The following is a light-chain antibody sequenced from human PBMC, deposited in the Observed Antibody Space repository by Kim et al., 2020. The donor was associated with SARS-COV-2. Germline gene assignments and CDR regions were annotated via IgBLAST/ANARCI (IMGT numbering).Light chain of an antibody. Sequence: RATINCKSSQSVLYSSNNKNYLAWYQQKPGQPPKLLIYWASTRESGVPDRFSGSGSGTDFTLTISSLQAEDVAVYYCQQYYSTLLTFGGGTKVEI. CDR1: QSVLYSSNNKNY. CDR2: WAS. CDR3: QQYYSTLLT. V-gene: IGKV4-1*01. J-gene: IGKJ4*01.